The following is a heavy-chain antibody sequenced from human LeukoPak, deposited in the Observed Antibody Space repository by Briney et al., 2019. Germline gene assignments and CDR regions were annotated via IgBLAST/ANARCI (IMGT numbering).Heavy chain of an antibody. CDR1: GFTFSSYA. D-gene: IGHD3-3*01. Sequence: PGGSLRLSCAASGFTFSSYAMSWVRQAPGKGLEWVSGITGSGGSTYYADSVKGRFTISRDNSKNTLYLQMNSLRAEDTAVYYCARDGNPLYDFWSGYVPPEFNWFDPWGQGTLVTVSS. CDR3: ARDGNPLYDFWSGYVPPEFNWFDP. CDR2: ITGSGGST. V-gene: IGHV3-23*01. J-gene: IGHJ5*02.